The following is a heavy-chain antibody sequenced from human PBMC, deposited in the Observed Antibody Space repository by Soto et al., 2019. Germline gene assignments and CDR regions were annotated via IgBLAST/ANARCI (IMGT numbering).Heavy chain of an antibody. V-gene: IGHV3-7*05. CDR3: ARDQYGLYYYDSSGYYCLDY. D-gene: IGHD3-22*01. J-gene: IGHJ4*02. Sequence: GGSLRLSCAASGFTFSSYWMSWVRQAPGKGLEWVANIKQDGSEKYYVDSVKGRFTISRDNAKNSLYLQMNSLRAEDTAVYYCARDQYGLYYYDSSGYYCLDYWGQGTLVTVSS. CDR1: GFTFSSYW. CDR2: IKQDGSEK.